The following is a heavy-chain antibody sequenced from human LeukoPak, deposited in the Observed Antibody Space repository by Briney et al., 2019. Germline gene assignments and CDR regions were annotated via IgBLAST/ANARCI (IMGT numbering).Heavy chain of an antibody. J-gene: IGHJ4*02. D-gene: IGHD2-15*01. CDR1: GFTFSSYG. Sequence: GGSLRLSCAASGFTFSSYGMHWVRQAPGKGLEWVAVISCDGSNKYYADSVKGRFTISRDNSKNTLYLQMNSPRAEDTAVYYCAKDGNVVVAASPQKSLGPLDYWGQGTLVTVSS. V-gene: IGHV3-30*18. CDR2: ISCDGSNK. CDR3: AKDGNVVVAASPQKSLGPLDY.